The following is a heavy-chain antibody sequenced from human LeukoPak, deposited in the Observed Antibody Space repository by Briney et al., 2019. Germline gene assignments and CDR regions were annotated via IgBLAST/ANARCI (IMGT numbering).Heavy chain of an antibody. CDR2: ISNRGST. CDR3: AKGASRTYYAFDV. J-gene: IGHJ3*01. Sequence: SETLSLTCGVSTASVTRHFWSWVRQTPGMGLEWIGYISNRGSTGYKPYLRSRVTISVDSPKNEVYLNVRSGSAAGTGASYCAKGASRTYYAFDVWGQGRTV. CDR1: TASVTRHF. D-gene: IGHD3-22*01. V-gene: IGHV4-59*02.